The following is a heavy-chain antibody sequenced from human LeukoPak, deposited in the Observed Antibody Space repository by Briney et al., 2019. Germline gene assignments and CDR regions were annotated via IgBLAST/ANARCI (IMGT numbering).Heavy chain of an antibody. D-gene: IGHD3-3*01. Sequence: ASVKVSCKTSVYTNPNYGITWVRQAPGQGLEWMGWISIYNGNTQYAHKFQGGVTLTTDTSTNTVYMDLRSLRSDDTAVYYCASPRKGAFFYYYMDVWGKGTSVTVSS. J-gene: IGHJ6*03. CDR2: ISIYNGNT. CDR3: ASPRKGAFFYYYMDV. CDR1: VYTNPNYG. V-gene: IGHV1-18*01.